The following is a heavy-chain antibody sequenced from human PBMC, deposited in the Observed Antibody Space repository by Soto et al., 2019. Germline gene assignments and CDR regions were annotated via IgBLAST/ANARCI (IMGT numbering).Heavy chain of an antibody. CDR3: TTEGGIGPRLLFDS. J-gene: IGHJ4*02. V-gene: IGHV3-15*05. Sequence: GGSLRLSCAASGFTFTKAWMSWVRQGPGKGLEWIARIKSKRDGASVDYAAPVKGRFTISRDDSQNTLYLQMDSLKVDDPAVYYCTTEGGIGPRLLFDSGGQGAQVTVPS. CDR2: IKSKRDGASV. D-gene: IGHD6-6*01. CDR1: GFTFTKAW.